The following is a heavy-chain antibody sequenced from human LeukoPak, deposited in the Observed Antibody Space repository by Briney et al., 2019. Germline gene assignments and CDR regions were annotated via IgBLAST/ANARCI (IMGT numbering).Heavy chain of an antibody. CDR1: GFTFSSYG. Sequence: PGGSLRLSCAASGFTFSSYGMHWVRQAPGKGLEWVAVISYDGSNKYYADSVKGRFTISRDNAKNSLYLQMNSLRAEDTAVYYCATFGVRGVISYWGQGTLVTVSS. J-gene: IGHJ4*02. V-gene: IGHV3-30*03. D-gene: IGHD3-10*01. CDR2: ISYDGSNK. CDR3: ATFGVRGVISY.